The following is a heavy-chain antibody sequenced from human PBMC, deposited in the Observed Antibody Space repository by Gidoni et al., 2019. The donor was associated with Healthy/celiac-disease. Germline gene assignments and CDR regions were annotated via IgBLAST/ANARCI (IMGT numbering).Heavy chain of an antibody. CDR2: ISSSSSDI. J-gene: IGHJ4*02. V-gene: IGHV3-21*01. D-gene: IGHD1-26*01. Sequence: EVQLVESGGGLVKPGGSLILSCAASGSPFSSYSMNWVRQAPGKGLGWVSSISSSSSDIYYADSVKGRCTISRDNAKNSRYLQMNSLRAEDTAVYYCARVGGSYYAPFDYWGQGTLVTVSS. CDR1: GSPFSSYS. CDR3: ARVGGSYYAPFDY.